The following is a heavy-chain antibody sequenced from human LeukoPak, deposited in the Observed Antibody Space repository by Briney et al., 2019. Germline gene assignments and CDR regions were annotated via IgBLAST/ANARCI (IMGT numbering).Heavy chain of an antibody. CDR2: IRTKANTYAT. Sequence: QPGGSLRLSCAASGFSFSGSAMHWVRQASGKGPEWVGRIRTKANTYATAYAASVKGRFTISRDDSRNTAYLQMDSLKADDTAVYYCARKFNSDISEYWFELDHWGLGTLVTVSS. V-gene: IGHV3-73*01. CDR1: GFSFSGSA. J-gene: IGHJ4*02. D-gene: IGHD2/OR15-2a*01. CDR3: ARKFNSDISEYWFELDH.